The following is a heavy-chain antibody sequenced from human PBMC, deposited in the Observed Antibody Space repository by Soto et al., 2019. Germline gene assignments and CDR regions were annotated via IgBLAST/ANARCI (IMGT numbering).Heavy chain of an antibody. Sequence: EVQLVESGGGLVQPGGSLRLSCAASGFTFSSYWMHWVRQAPGKGLVWVSRINSDGSSTSYADSVKGRFTISRDNAKKTVDLQMNSLRAEDTAVYYCATTAMAPGFTDYWGQGSLVTVSS. V-gene: IGHV3-74*01. J-gene: IGHJ4*02. CDR2: INSDGSST. CDR1: GFTFSSYW. D-gene: IGHD5-18*01. CDR3: ATTAMAPGFTDY.